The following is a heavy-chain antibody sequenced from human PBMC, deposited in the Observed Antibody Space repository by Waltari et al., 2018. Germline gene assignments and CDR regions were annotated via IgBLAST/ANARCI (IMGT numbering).Heavy chain of an antibody. CDR3: ARESKLERDAFDI. J-gene: IGHJ3*02. CDR2: IYYSGST. CDR1: GGSISSYY. D-gene: IGHD1-1*01. V-gene: IGHV4-59*01. Sequence: QVQLQESGPGLVKPSETLSLTCTVSGGSISSYYWSWIRQPPGKGLEWIGYIYYSGSTNYTPSLRSRVTISVDTAKNQFSLKLSSVTAADTAVYYCARESKLERDAFDIWGQGTMVTVSS.